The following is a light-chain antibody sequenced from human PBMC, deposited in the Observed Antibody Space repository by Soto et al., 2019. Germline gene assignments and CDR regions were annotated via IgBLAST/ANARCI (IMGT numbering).Light chain of an antibody. J-gene: IGKJ3*01. Sequence: IQMTQSPSSVSASVVDRVTMTCRASQGVGGWLAWYQQKPGKVPKLLIYATSSLHSGVPSRFSGSGSGTDFTLSISSLQPEDFATYYCQQTHSIPLSFGPGTKVDIK. V-gene: IGKV1-12*01. CDR1: QGVGGW. CDR3: QQTHSIPLS. CDR2: ATS.